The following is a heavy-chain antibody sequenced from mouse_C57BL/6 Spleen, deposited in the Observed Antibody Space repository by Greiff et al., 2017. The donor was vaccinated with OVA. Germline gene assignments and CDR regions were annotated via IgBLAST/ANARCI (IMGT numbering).Heavy chain of an antibody. CDR1: GFTFSDYG. CDR3: ASAGDRAMDY. Sequence: EVKVVESGGGLVKPGGSLKLSCAASGFTFSDYGMHWVRQAPEKGLEWVAYISSGSSTIYYADTVKGRFTISRDNAKNTLFLQMTSLRSEDTAMYYCASAGDRAMDYWGQGTSVTVSS. V-gene: IGHV5-17*01. D-gene: IGHD3-1*01. J-gene: IGHJ4*01. CDR2: ISSGSSTI.